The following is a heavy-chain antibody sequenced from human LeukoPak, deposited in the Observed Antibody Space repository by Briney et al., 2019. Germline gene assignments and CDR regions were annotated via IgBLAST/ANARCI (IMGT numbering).Heavy chain of an antibody. V-gene: IGHV3-23*01. J-gene: IGHJ4*02. D-gene: IGHD6-25*01. CDR1: GFTFSSYS. CDR2: ISGSGGTT. Sequence: PGGSLRLSCAASGFTFSSYSMSWIRQAPGKGLEWVSAISGSGGTTYYADSVKGRFTISRDNSKNSLYLQMNSLRAEDTAVYYCGTTDLRRKYSSGLGYFDYWGQGTLVTVSS. CDR3: GTTDLRRKYSSGLGYFDY.